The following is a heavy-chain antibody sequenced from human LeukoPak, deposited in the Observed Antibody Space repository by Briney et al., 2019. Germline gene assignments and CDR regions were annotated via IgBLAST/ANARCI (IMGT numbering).Heavy chain of an antibody. CDR2: IIPIFGTA. D-gene: IGHD3-16*02. Sequence: GASVTVSFKASGGTFSSYAISWVRQAPGQGLEWMGRIIPIFGTANYAQKFQGRVTITTDESTSTAYMELSSLRSEDTAVYYCARDPSYYDYVWGSYRYTGAKAGFDYWGQGTLVTVSS. J-gene: IGHJ4*02. CDR1: GGTFSSYA. V-gene: IGHV1-69*05. CDR3: ARDPSYYDYVWGSYRYTGAKAGFDY.